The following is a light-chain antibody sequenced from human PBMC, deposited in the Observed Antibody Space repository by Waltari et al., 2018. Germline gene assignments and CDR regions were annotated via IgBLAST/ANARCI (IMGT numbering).Light chain of an antibody. CDR2: DAP. CDR1: QSVSSSY. CDR3: QQYGSHSSGT. V-gene: IGKV3-20*01. Sequence: DIVLTQSPGTLSLSPGDRATLPYRASQSVSSSYVAWYQQKPGQAPRLFIYDAPNRATGISDRFSGSGSGTDFTLTIRRLEPEDFALYYCQQYGSHSSGTFGQGTRLEIK. J-gene: IGKJ5*01.